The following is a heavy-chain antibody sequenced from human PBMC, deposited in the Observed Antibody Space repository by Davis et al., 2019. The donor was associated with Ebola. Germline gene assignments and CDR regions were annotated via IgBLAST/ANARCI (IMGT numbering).Heavy chain of an antibody. CDR3: ARGLQWLPDAFDI. CDR2: IYYSGST. J-gene: IGHJ3*02. CDR1: GFTFSDYY. V-gene: IGHV4-59*01. Sequence: GSLRLSCAASGFTFSDYYMSWIRQPPGKGLECIGYIYYSGSTNYNPSLKSRVTISVDTSRNQFSLKLSSVTAADTAVYYCARGLQWLPDAFDIWGQGTMVTVSS. D-gene: IGHD6-19*01.